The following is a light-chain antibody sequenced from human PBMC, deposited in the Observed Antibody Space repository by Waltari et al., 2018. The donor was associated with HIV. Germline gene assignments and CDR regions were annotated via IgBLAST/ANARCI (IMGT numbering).Light chain of an antibody. CDR2: EVS. J-gene: IGLJ3*02. CDR3: CSYAGSSTWV. V-gene: IGLV2-23*02. Sequence: QSALTQPASVSGSPGQSITISCTGTSSDVGSYNLVSWYQPPPGKAPKLMIYEVSKRPSGVSNRFSGSKSCNTASLTISGRQAEDEADYYCCSYAGSSTWVFGGGTKLTVL. CDR1: SSDVGSYNL.